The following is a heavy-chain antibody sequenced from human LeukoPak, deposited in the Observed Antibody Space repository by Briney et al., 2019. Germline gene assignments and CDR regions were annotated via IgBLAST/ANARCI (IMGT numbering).Heavy chain of an antibody. J-gene: IGHJ4*02. Sequence: SETLSLTCAVSGGSFSAYYWTWIRQPPGKGLEWIGEINHSGSANYNPSLKSRVTISLDTSKNQFSLKLSSVTAADTAVYYCARGQGTVTTHWGQGTLVTVAS. CDR2: INHSGSA. D-gene: IGHD4-17*01. CDR1: GGSFSAYY. V-gene: IGHV4-34*01. CDR3: ARGQGTVTTH.